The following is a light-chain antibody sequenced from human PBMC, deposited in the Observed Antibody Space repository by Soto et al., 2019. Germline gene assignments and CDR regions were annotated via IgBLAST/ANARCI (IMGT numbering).Light chain of an antibody. J-gene: IGKJ5*01. CDR1: QSVSSSY. CDR2: GAS. V-gene: IGKV3-15*01. Sequence: MMMTQSPATLSVSPGERVTLSCRASQSVSSSYLAWYQQKPGQAPRLLIYGASTRVTGIPARFSGSGSGTEFTLTISSLQSEDFAVYYCQQYYDWPITFGQGTRLEIK. CDR3: QQYYDWPIT.